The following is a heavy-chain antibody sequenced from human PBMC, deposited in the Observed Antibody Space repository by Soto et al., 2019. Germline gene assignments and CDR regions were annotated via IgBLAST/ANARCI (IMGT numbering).Heavy chain of an antibody. J-gene: IGHJ6*02. CDR3: ARDVRGTYDFWSGYYGPPKFYYYGMDV. V-gene: IGHV3-7*03. CDR1: GFTFSSYW. Sequence: GGSLRLSCAASGFTFSSYWMSWVRQAPGKGLEWVANIKQDGSEKYYADSVKGRFTISRDNSKNTLYLQMNSLRAEDTAVYYCARDVRGTYDFWSGYYGPPKFYYYGMDVWGQGTTVTVSS. D-gene: IGHD3-3*01. CDR2: IKQDGSEK.